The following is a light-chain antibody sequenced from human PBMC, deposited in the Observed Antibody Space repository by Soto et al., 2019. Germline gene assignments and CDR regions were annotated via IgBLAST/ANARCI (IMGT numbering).Light chain of an antibody. V-gene: IGKV3-20*01. CDR3: QQYRSSPVT. Sequence: EIVLTQSPGTLSLSPGERATLSCRASQSVSSSYLAWYQQKPGQAPRLLIYDASSRATGIPDRSSGSGSGTDFTLTISRLEPEDFAVYYCQQYRSSPVTFGQGTKVEIK. CDR1: QSVSSSY. CDR2: DAS. J-gene: IGKJ1*01.